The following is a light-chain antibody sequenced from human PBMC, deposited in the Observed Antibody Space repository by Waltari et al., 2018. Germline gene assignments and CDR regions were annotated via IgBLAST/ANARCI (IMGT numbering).Light chain of an antibody. J-gene: IGLJ3*02. CDR3: AAWDDSLNLWV. Sequence: QSVLPQPPSASGTPGQRVTISCSGSSSNYARLKNPWYHQLPGTAPKLLMYRDNQRPSGVPDRFSGSKSGTSASLAISGLQSEDEADYYCAAWDDSLNLWVFGGGTELTVL. CDR2: RDN. V-gene: IGLV1-44*01. CDR1: SSNYARLK.